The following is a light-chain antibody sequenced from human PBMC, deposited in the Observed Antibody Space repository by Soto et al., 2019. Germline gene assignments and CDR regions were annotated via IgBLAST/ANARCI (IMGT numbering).Light chain of an antibody. J-gene: IGKJ4*01. V-gene: IGKV3-20*01. CDR3: HHYGSTLLP. CDR1: QRVSRSN. CDR2: GAS. Sequence: IVLTQSPGTLSLSPGESATLSCKSSQRVSRSNIGWYQQKPRQAPSLLIYGASKRTTGVPDRFSGSGSDTEFTLIISRLEPEDFAVYYCHHYGSTLLPFGGGTKVEIK.